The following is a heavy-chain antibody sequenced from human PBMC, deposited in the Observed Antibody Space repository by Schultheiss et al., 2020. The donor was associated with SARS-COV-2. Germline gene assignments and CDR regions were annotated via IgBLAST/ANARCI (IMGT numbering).Heavy chain of an antibody. J-gene: IGHJ5*02. Sequence: SETLSLTCTVSGGSISNYYWSWIRQPPGKGLEWIAFIYYTGNTNYNPSLQSRVTISIDTSKNQFSLKLSSVTAADTAVYYCARDRGIVGAHGWFDPWGQGTLDTAPQ. D-gene: IGHD1-26*01. V-gene: IGHV4-59*01. CDR2: IYYTGNT. CDR3: ARDRGIVGAHGWFDP. CDR1: GGSISNYY.